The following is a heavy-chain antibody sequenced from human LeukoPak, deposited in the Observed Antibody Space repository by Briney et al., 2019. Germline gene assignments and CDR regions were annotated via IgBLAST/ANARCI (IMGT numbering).Heavy chain of an antibody. CDR1: GGSISNYY. D-gene: IGHD6-13*01. CDR3: ARGVYIAAAQYGY. J-gene: IGHJ4*02. CDR2: IYYSGTT. Sequence: ASETLSLTCTVSGGSISNYYWSWIRQPPGKGLEWIGYIYYSGTTNYNPSLKSRVTISIDTSKNQFSLKLNSVTAADTAVYYCARGVYIAAAQYGYWGQGTLVTVSS. V-gene: IGHV4-59*01.